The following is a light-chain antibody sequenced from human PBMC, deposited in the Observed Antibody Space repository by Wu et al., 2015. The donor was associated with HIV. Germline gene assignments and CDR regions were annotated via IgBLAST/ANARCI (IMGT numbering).Light chain of an antibody. Sequence: EIVMTQSPATLSVSPGERAILSCRASQSVSSNLAWYQQKPGQAPRLLIYDASTRATGIPARFSGSGSGTDFTLTISSLEPEDFAVYYCQQRSNWPPTFGQGPRWKSN. CDR3: QQRSNWPPT. J-gene: IGKJ1*01. CDR1: QSVSSN. V-gene: IGKV3-11*01. CDR2: DAS.